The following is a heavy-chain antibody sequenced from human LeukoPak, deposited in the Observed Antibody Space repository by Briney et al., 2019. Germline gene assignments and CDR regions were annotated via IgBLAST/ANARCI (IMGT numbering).Heavy chain of an antibody. CDR1: GFTFSSYW. CDR3: ARGVSSSLDGGQYFDY. V-gene: IGHV3-7*01. D-gene: IGHD6-6*01. CDR2: IKQDGSEK. J-gene: IGHJ4*02. Sequence: GGSLRLSCAASGFTFSSYWMSWVRQAPGKGLEWVANIKQDGSEKYYVDSVKGRFTISRDNAKNSLYLQMNSLRAEDTAVYYCARGVSSSLDGGQYFDYWGQGTLVTVSS.